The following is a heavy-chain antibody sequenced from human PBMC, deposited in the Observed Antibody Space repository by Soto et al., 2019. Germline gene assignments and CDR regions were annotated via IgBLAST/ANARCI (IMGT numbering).Heavy chain of an antibody. Sequence: PSETLSLTCAVYGGSFSCYYWSWIRQPPGKGLEWIGEINHSGSTNYNPSLKSRVTISVDTSKNQFSLKLSSVTAADTAVYYCARVSPTYYDFWSGYPNQYYFDYWGQGTLVTVSS. CDR2: INHSGST. V-gene: IGHV4-34*01. J-gene: IGHJ4*02. CDR3: ARVSPTYYDFWSGYPNQYYFDY. D-gene: IGHD3-3*01. CDR1: GGSFSCYY.